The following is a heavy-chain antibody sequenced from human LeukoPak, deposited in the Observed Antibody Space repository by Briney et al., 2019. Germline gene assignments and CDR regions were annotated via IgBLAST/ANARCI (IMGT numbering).Heavy chain of an antibody. CDR2: IYTSGST. V-gene: IGHV4-4*09. D-gene: IGHD2/OR15-2a*01. J-gene: IGHJ5*02. CDR3: ARLLSKNWFDP. Sequence: SETLSLTCNVSGGSISSYYWSWIRQPPGKGLEWIGYIYTSGSTNYNPSLKSRVTISVDTSKNQFSLKLSSVTAADTAVYYCARLLSKNWFDPWGQGTLVTVSS. CDR1: GGSISSYY.